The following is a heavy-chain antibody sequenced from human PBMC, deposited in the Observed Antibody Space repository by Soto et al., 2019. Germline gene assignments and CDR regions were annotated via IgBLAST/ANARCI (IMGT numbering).Heavy chain of an antibody. Sequence: SVKVSCKASGGTFSSYAISWVRQAPGQGLEWMGGIIPIFGTANHAQKFQGRVTITADESTSTAYMELSSLRSEDTAVYYCARDPLNWNYVGAFDIWGQGTMVTVSS. V-gene: IGHV1-69*13. CDR2: IIPIFGTA. J-gene: IGHJ3*02. CDR3: ARDPLNWNYVGAFDI. CDR1: GGTFSSYA. D-gene: IGHD1-7*01.